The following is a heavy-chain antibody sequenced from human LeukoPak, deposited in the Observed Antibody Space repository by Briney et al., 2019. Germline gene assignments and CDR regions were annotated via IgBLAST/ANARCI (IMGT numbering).Heavy chain of an antibody. D-gene: IGHD3-22*01. CDR3: ARDATFYYDSAGTNWFDP. J-gene: IGHJ5*02. CDR2: IYTSEST. CDR1: GGSISSYY. Sequence: KASETLSLTCTVTGGSISSYYWSWIRQPAGKELEWIGRIYTSESTNYNPSLKSRVTMSVDTPKNQFSLRLSSVTAADTAVYYCARDATFYYDSAGTNWFDPWGQGTLVTVSS. V-gene: IGHV4-4*07.